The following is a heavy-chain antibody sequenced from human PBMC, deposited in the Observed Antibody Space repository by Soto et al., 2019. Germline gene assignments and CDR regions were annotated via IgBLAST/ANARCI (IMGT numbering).Heavy chain of an antibody. CDR1: GFTFTSSA. D-gene: IGHD6-19*01. CDR3: AAEGAVATGRYYYYYGMDV. CDR2: IVVGSGNT. Sequence: SVKVSCKASGFTFTSSAVQWVRQARGQRLEWIGWIVVGSGNTNYAQKFQERVTITRDMSTSTAYMELSSLRSEDTAVYYCAAEGAVATGRYYYYYGMDVWGQGTTVTVSS. J-gene: IGHJ6*02. V-gene: IGHV1-58*01.